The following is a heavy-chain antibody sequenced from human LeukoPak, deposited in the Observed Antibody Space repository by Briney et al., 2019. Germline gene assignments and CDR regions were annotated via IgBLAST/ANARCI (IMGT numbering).Heavy chain of an antibody. D-gene: IGHD3-22*01. Sequence: GSLRLSCAASEFTFSGSAMHWVRQASGKGLEWVGRIRSKTNSYATAYAASVRGRFTIFRDDSKNTAYLQMNSLKTEDTAVYYCTGHPTDSSAYFNWLDPWGQGTLVTVPS. CDR3: TGHPTDSSAYFNWLDP. J-gene: IGHJ5*02. CDR2: IRSKTNSYAT. CDR1: EFTFSGSA. V-gene: IGHV3-73*01.